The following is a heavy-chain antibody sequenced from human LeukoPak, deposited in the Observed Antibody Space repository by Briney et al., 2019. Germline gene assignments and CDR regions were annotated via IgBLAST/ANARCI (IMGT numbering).Heavy chain of an antibody. CDR1: GFTFSSYD. D-gene: IGHD1-1*01. CDR2: IGTAGDT. V-gene: IGHV3-13*01. Sequence: GGSLRLSCAASGFTFSSYDMHWVRQVTGKGLEWVSAIGTAGDTYYTGSVKGRFTISRENVKNSSYLQMNSLGAEDTAVYYCARKMLTWNYFDYWGQGTLVTASS. CDR3: ARKMLTWNYFDY. J-gene: IGHJ4*02.